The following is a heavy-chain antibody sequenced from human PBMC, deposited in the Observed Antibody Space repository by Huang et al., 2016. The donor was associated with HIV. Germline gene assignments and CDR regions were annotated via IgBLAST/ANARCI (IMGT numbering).Heavy chain of an antibody. CDR3: AKDRRGSGTYYDYFEY. J-gene: IGHJ4*02. D-gene: IGHD1-26*01. CDR1: GFTFNKFD. Sequence: QVQLVESGGGVVQPGRSLRLSCAAFGFTFNKFDMHWVRRAPGKVMEWVAIISYDGRSKYHAGSVKGRFTISRDNSKNTVYLQMNSLRVEDTAVYYCAKDRRGSGTYYDYFEYWGQGTLVTVSS. CDR2: ISYDGRSK. V-gene: IGHV3-30*18.